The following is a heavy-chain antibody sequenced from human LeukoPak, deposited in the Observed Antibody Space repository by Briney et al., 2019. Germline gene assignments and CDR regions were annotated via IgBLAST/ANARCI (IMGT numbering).Heavy chain of an antibody. CDR3: AKEDDETYYDFWSGYYAKVYFDY. CDR1: GFTFSSYA. J-gene: IGHJ4*02. V-gene: IGHV3-23*01. D-gene: IGHD3-3*01. Sequence: GGSLRLSCAAPGFTFSSYAMSWVRQAPGKGLEWVSAISGSGGSTYYADSVKGRFTISRDNSKNTLYLQMNSLRAEDTAVYYCAKEDDETYYDFWSGYYAKVYFDYWGQGTLVTVSS. CDR2: ISGSGGST.